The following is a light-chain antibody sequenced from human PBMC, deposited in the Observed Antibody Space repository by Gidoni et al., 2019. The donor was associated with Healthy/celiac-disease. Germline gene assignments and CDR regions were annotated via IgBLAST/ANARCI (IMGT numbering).Light chain of an antibody. CDR2: QDS. CDR3: QAWDSSIVV. Sequence: SYELTQPPPVSVSPGQPASIPCSGDKLGDKYACWYQKKPGQSPVLVIYQDSKRPAGIPERFSGYNSGNTATLTIGGTQAMDEADYYCQAWDSSIVVFGGGTKLTVL. V-gene: IGLV3-1*01. J-gene: IGLJ2*01. CDR1: KLGDKY.